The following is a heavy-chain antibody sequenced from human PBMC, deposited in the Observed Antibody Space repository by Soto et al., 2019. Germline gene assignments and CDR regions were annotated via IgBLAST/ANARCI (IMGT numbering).Heavy chain of an antibody. Sequence: LRLSCAASGFTYTDYWTHWVRQAPGKGLVWVSRINSDGSRTSYADSVTGRFTISRDNAKNTLYLQMNSLRVEDTALYYCARETYRGFYFDYWGQGTLVTVSS. CDR3: ARETYRGFYFDY. D-gene: IGHD4-4*01. J-gene: IGHJ4*02. V-gene: IGHV3-74*01. CDR1: GFTYTDYW. CDR2: INSDGSRT.